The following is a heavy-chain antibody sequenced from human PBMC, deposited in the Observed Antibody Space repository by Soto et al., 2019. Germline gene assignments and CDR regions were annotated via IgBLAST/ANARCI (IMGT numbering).Heavy chain of an antibody. D-gene: IGHD2-8*01. CDR3: AGRYCTNGLCPFDS. J-gene: IGHJ4*02. CDR2: ISTSGSHT. V-gene: IGHV3-21*01. Sequence: EVQLVESGGGLVKPGESLRLSCAASEFIFSTYSMNWVRQAPGRGLEWVSSISTSGSHTHYADSVKGRFTISRDNAKNSLFLQMNSLRAEDTAVYYCAGRYCTNGLCPFDSWGQGTLVTVSS. CDR1: EFIFSTYS.